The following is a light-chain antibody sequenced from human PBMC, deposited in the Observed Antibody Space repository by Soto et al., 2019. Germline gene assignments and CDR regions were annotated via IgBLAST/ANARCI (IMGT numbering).Light chain of an antibody. CDR1: QSVHND. CDR2: DAS. Sequence: EIVMTQSPATLSVSPGEGATLSCRASQSVHNDLAWYQQKPGQAPRLLIYDASTRATGIPARFSGSGSGTEFTLTISSLQSEDFAVYYCQQYTNWPPLTFGGGTEVEI. J-gene: IGKJ4*01. CDR3: QQYTNWPPLT. V-gene: IGKV3-15*01.